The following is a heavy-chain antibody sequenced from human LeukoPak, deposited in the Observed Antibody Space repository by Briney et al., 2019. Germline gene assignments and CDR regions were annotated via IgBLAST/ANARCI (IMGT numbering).Heavy chain of an antibody. CDR3: AKAPSSGWFGNYYSYMDV. CDR2: ISWDGGST. D-gene: IGHD6-19*01. J-gene: IGHJ6*03. CDR1: GFTFYDYT. V-gene: IGHV3-43*01. Sequence: GGSLRLSCAASGFTFYDYTMHWVREAPGKGLEGVSLISWDGGSTYYADSVKGRFTISRDNRKNCLYLQMNSLRTEDTALYYCAKAPSSGWFGNYYSYMDVWGKGTTVTVSS.